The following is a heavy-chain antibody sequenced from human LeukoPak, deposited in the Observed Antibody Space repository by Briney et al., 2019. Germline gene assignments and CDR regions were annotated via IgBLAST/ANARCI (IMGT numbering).Heavy chain of an antibody. CDR3: VRVSSSRGKLDAFDI. CDR2: TNTYNGNT. D-gene: IGHD6-6*01. CDR1: GYTLTSYG. J-gene: IGHJ3*02. V-gene: IGHV1-18*01. Sequence: ASVKVSCKASGYTLTSYGISWVRQAPGQELVCLGWTNTYNGNTNYAQNFQDRVTMTIDTSTNTAYMELRSLRSDDTAVYYCVRVSSSRGKLDAFDIWGQGTMVTVSS.